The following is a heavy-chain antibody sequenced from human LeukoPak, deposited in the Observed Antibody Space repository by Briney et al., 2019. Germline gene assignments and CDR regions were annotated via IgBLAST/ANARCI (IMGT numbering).Heavy chain of an antibody. D-gene: IGHD1-26*01. CDR3: TRRIVGATGDFDY. CDR2: ISWNSDRI. Sequence: GGSLRLSCAASGFTFDNYAMHWVRQAPGKGLEWVSGISWNSDRIGYADSVTGRFTISRDNAKNSLYLQMNSLRVEGTALYYCTRRIVGATGDFDYWGQGTLVTVSS. CDR1: GFTFDNYA. V-gene: IGHV3-9*01. J-gene: IGHJ4*02.